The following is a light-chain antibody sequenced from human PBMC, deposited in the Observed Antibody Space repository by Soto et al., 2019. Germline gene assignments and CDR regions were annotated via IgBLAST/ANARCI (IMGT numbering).Light chain of an antibody. V-gene: IGKV1-39*01. J-gene: IGKJ1*01. CDR3: QQSYSTPPGT. CDR1: QTISSW. CDR2: AAS. Sequence: DIQMTQSPSTLSGSVGDRVTITCRASQTISSWLAWYQQKPGKAPKLLIYAASSLQSGVPSRFSGSGSGTDFTLTISSLQPEDFATYYCQQSYSTPPGTFGQGTKVEI.